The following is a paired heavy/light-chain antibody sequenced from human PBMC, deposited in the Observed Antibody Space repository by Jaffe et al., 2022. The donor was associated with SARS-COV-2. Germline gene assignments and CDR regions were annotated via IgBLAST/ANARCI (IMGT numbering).Light chain of an antibody. J-gene: IGKJ4*01. CDR2: AAS. CDR1: QGISNY. Sequence: DIQMTQSPSSVSASVGDRVTITCRASQGISNYLAWIQQKPGKAPKSLIYAASSLQSGVPSKFSGSGSGTDFTLTISSLQPEDFATYYCQQYNSYPLTFGGGTKVEVK. V-gene: IGKV1-16*02. CDR3: QQYNSYPLT.
Heavy chain of an antibody. Sequence: EVQLVESGGGLVQPGGSLRLSCAASGFTFSDHFMDWVRQAPGKGLEWVGRARDKGNSYTTEYAASVKGRFTISRDDSKNSLYLQMNSLQTEDTAVYYCARIRRGIFSFEYWGQGTLVTVSS. V-gene: IGHV3-72*01. CDR3: ARIRRGIFSFEY. D-gene: IGHD3-16*01. CDR1: GFTFSDHF. J-gene: IGHJ4*02. CDR2: ARDKGNSYTT.